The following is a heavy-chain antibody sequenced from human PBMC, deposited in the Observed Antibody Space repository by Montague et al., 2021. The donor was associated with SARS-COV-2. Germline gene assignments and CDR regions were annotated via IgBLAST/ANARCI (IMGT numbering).Heavy chain of an antibody. CDR1: GGSFSNYY. J-gene: IGHJ4*02. D-gene: IGHD6-6*01. CDR2: INHSGST. CDR3: ERGGIAARRYYFDY. Sequence: SETLSLTCAVYGGSFSNYYWTWVCQPPGKGLEWIGEINHSGSTNYNPSLKSRGTITVDTSKNQYSLKLSSVTAAATAVYFCERGGIAARRYYFDYGGQGTLVTVSS. V-gene: IGHV4-34*01.